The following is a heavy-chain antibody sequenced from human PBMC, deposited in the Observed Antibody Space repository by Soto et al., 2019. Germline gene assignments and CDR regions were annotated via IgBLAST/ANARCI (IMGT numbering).Heavy chain of an antibody. CDR1: GVSISSNSYY. J-gene: IGHJ5*02. Sequence: SETLSLTCTVSGVSISSNSYYWGWIHQPPGKGLEWIGSIYYSGSTYYNPSLKSRVTISVDTSKNQFSLKLSSVTAADTAVYYCAGANYDILTGYYNWFDPWGQGTLVTVSS. CDR2: IYYSGST. CDR3: AGANYDILTGYYNWFDP. D-gene: IGHD3-9*01. V-gene: IGHV4-39*01.